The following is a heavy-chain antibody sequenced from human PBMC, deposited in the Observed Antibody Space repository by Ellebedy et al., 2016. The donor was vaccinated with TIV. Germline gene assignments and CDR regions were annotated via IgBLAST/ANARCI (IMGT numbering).Heavy chain of an antibody. CDR1: GGSISSYY. D-gene: IGHD2-21*01. CDR3: ARLVSGFYYAMDV. Sequence: MPSETLSLTCTVSGGSISSYYWSWIRQPPGKGLEWIGYFYNSVNTIYNPSLKSRVSMSVDTSKNQVSLKLRSVTAADTAVYFCARLVSGFYYAMDVWGQGTAVTVSS. CDR2: FYNSVNT. J-gene: IGHJ6*02. V-gene: IGHV4-59*08.